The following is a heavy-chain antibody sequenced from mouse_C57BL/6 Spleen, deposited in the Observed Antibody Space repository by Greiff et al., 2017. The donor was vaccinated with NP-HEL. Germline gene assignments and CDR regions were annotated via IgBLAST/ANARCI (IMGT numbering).Heavy chain of an antibody. D-gene: IGHD2-3*01. CDR1: GFTFSSYA. CDR2: ISSGGDYI. CDR3: TRGGYYDYAMDY. Sequence: DVQLQESGEGLVKPGGSLKLSCAASGFTFSSYAMSWVRQTPEKRLEWVAYISSGGDYIYYADTVKGRFTISRDNARNTLYLQMSSLKSEDTAMYYCTRGGYYDYAMDYWGQGTSVTVSS. V-gene: IGHV5-9-1*02. J-gene: IGHJ4*01.